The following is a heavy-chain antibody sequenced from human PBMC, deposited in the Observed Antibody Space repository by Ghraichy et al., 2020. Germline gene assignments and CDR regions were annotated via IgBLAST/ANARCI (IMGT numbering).Heavy chain of an antibody. V-gene: IGHV4-34*01. D-gene: IGHD3-16*01. J-gene: IGHJ6*03. Sequence: ESLNISCAVYGGSFSGYYWSWIRQPPGKGLEWIGEINHSGSTNYNPSLKSRVTISVDTSKNQFSLKLSSVTAAATAGYYCARERATLYDYVKPPRDYYMDVWGKGTTVTVSS. CDR3: ARERATLYDYVKPPRDYYMDV. CDR2: INHSGST. CDR1: GGSFSGYY.